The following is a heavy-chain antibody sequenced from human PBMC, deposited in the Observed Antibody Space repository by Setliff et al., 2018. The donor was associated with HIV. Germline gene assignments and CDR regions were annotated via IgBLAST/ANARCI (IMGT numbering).Heavy chain of an antibody. CDR2: ISSSGSTT. CDR3: ARRAYCSSTTCFDN. D-gene: IGHD2-2*01. CDR1: GFTFRDHY. V-gene: IGHV3-11*04. J-gene: IGHJ4*02. Sequence: GGSLRLSCAASGFTFRDHYMTWIRQAPGKGLEWISYISSSGSTTYYADSVKGRFTISRDNTKNSLYLQMNSLRAEDTAVYYCARRAYCSSTTCFDNWGQGTLVTVSS.